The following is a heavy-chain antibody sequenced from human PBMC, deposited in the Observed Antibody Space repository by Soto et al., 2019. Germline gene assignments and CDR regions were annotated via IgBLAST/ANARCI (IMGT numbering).Heavy chain of an antibody. CDR3: ALEVWWALES. D-gene: IGHD2-15*01. Sequence: PEGSLRLSCAASGFSLADNYMSWIRQAPGKGLECVAKINPAGSKAYYVDSFRGRFTMSRDNAKNSLYLQMDSLRADVTAVYYCALEVWWALESWGPGTLFTVSS. CDR1: GFSLADNY. CDR2: INPAGSKA. J-gene: IGHJ4*02. V-gene: IGHV3-7*01.